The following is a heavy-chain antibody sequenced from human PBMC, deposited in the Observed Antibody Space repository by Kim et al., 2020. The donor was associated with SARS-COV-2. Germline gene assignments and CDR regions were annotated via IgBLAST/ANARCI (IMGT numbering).Heavy chain of an antibody. CDR2: IYYSGST. CDR3: ARYGSGSYYNGGDYYYGMDV. V-gene: IGHV4-31*03. CDR1: GGSISSGGYY. J-gene: IGHJ6*02. D-gene: IGHD3-10*01. Sequence: SETLSLTCTVSGGSISSGGYYWSWIRQHPGKGLEWIGYIYYSGSTYYNPSLKSRVTISVDTSKNQFSLKLSSVTAADTAVYYCARYGSGSYYNGGDYYYGMDVGGQGTTVTVSS.